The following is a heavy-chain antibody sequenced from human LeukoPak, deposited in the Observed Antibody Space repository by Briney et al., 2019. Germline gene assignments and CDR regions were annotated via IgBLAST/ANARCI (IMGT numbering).Heavy chain of an antibody. Sequence: ASVKVSCKASGYTFTSYDINWVRQATGQGLEWMGWMNPNSGNTGYAQKFQGRVTMTRNTSISTAYMELSSLRSEDTAVYYCARGTSNCSSTSCYYAFDIWGQGTMVTVSS. V-gene: IGHV1-8*01. CDR3: ARGTSNCSSTSCYYAFDI. J-gene: IGHJ3*02. CDR2: MNPNSGNT. CDR1: GYTFTSYD. D-gene: IGHD2-2*01.